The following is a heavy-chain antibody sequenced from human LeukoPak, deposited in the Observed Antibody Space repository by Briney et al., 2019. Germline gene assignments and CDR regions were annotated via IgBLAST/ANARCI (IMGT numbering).Heavy chain of an antibody. Sequence: ASVKVSCKAPGYTFTSYDINWVRQATGQGLKWMGWMNPNSGNTGYAQKFKGRVTMTRDTSISIAYMELSSLRSDDTAVYYCAKAGIVATMNADWFDPWGQGTLVTVSS. CDR1: GYTFTSYD. D-gene: IGHD5-12*01. V-gene: IGHV1-8*01. CDR3: AKAGIVATMNADWFDP. J-gene: IGHJ5*02. CDR2: MNPNSGNT.